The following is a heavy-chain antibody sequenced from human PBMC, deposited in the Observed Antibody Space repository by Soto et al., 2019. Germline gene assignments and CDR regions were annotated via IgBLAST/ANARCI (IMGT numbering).Heavy chain of an antibody. D-gene: IGHD3-22*01. CDR1: GFSLSTSGVG. CDR3: AHPQAYYYDSSGYMYYFDY. CDR2: IYWNDDK. Sequence: QITLKESGPTLVKPTQTLTLTCTFSGFSLSTSGVGVDWIRQPPGKALEWLALIYWNDDKRYSPSLKSRLTITKDTSKNQVVLTMTNMDPVDTATYYCAHPQAYYYDSSGYMYYFDYWGQGTLVTVSS. J-gene: IGHJ4*02. V-gene: IGHV2-5*01.